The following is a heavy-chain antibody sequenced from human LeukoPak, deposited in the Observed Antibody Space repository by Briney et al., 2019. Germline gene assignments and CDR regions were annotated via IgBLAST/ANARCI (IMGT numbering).Heavy chain of an antibody. Sequence: PGGSLRLSCTVSGFTVSTNSMSWVRQAPGKGLEWVSAISGSGGSTYYADSVKGRFTISRDNSKNTLYLQMNSLRAEDTAVYYCAKARYCSSTSCFQFDYWGQGTLVTVSS. D-gene: IGHD2-2*01. CDR2: ISGSGGST. CDR3: AKARYCSSTSCFQFDY. V-gene: IGHV3-23*01. J-gene: IGHJ4*02. CDR1: GFTVSTNS.